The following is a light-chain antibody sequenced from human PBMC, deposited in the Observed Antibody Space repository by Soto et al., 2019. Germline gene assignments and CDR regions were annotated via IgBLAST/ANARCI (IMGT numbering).Light chain of an antibody. V-gene: IGLV1-44*01. CDR1: SSNIGGNT. CDR2: SNS. CDR3: STWDDSLNGPL. J-gene: IGLJ2*01. Sequence: QSVLTQPPSASGTPGQRVTISCSGGSSNIGGNTVNWYQQLPGAAPKLIIFSNSQRPSGVPDRFSGSKSGTSASLAIGCLQSEDEAEYYCSTWDDSLNGPLFGGGTKLTVL.